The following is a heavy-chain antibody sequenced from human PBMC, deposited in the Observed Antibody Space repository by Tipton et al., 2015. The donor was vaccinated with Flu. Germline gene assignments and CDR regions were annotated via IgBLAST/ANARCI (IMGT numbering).Heavy chain of an antibody. Sequence: VQLVQSGAEVKKPGESLKISCKGSGYSFSSYYVAWVRQMPGKGLEWMGIIYPGGSDTRYSPSFQGRVTISADKSIRTAYLQWSSLKASDTAMYYCARHMVMFYDVLSGPSNFDYWGQGTLVTVSS. CDR1: GYSFSSYY. CDR3: ARHMVMFYDVLSGPSNFDY. V-gene: IGHV5-51*01. D-gene: IGHD3-3*01. J-gene: IGHJ4*02. CDR2: IYPGGSDT.